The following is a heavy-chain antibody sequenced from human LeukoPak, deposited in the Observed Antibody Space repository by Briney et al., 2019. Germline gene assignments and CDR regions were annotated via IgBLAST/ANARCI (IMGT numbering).Heavy chain of an antibody. CDR1: GGSISSGGYY. D-gene: IGHD2/OR15-2a*01. J-gene: IGHJ4*02. CDR3: ARQSNEYFYFDY. CDR2: IYYSGST. Sequence: SETLSLTCTVSGGSISSGGYYWSWIRQHPGKGLEWIGYIYYSGSTYYNPSLKSRVTISIDTSKNHFSLKLSYVTAADTAVYYCARQSNEYFYFDYWGQGSLVTVSS. V-gene: IGHV4-31*03.